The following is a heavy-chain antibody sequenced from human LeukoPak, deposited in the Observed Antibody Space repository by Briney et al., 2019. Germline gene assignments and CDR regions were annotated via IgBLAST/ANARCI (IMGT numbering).Heavy chain of an antibody. CDR1: GFTFSSYG. D-gene: IGHD3-16*01. CDR3: ARDPGRGGKATMDY. Sequence: GGSLRLSCAASGFTFSSYGMHWVRQAPGKGLEWVANIKEDGGVKNYVDSVKGRFTISRDNAKNSLCLQMNNLRVEGTAVYYCARDPGRGGKATMDYWGQGTLVTVSS. V-gene: IGHV3-7*01. CDR2: IKEDGGVK. J-gene: IGHJ4*02.